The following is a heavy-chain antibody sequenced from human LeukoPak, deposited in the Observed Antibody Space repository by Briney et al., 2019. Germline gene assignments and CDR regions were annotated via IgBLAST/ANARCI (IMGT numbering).Heavy chain of an antibody. CDR2: IYYSGST. D-gene: IGHD3-22*01. CDR1: GDSISSTGDY. CDR3: ARGIGYYDSSGYPYFDY. J-gene: IGHJ4*02. Sequence: SETLSLTCTVSGDSISSTGDYWGWIRQPPGKGLEFIGSIYYSGSTNYNPSLKSRVTISVDRSKNQFSLKLGSVTAADTAVYYCARGIGYYDSSGYPYFDYWGQGTLVTVSS. V-gene: IGHV4-39*07.